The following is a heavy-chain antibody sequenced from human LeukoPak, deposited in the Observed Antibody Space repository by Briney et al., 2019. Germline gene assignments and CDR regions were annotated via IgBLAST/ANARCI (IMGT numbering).Heavy chain of an antibody. D-gene: IGHD4-23*01. J-gene: IGHJ5*02. CDR2: ISSSSSYI. V-gene: IGHV3-21*01. CDR3: ARDSSMTTVVTPDNWFDP. CDR1: GFTFSSYS. Sequence: GGSLRLSCAASGFTFSSYSMNWVRQAPGKGLEWVSSISSSSSYIYYADSVKGRFTISRDNAKNSLYLQMNSLRAEDTAVYYCARDSSMTTVVTPDNWFDPWGQGTLVTVSS.